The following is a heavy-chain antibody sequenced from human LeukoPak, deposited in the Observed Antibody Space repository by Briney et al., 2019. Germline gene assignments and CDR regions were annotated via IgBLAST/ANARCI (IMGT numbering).Heavy chain of an antibody. D-gene: IGHD3-16*01. Sequence: GGSLRLSCAASGFTFSSYAMSWVRQAPGKGLEWVSGISGSGGSTYYADSVRGRFTLSRGNSKNTLYLQMNSLRAEDTAVYYCAKAKSRGYFDYWGQGTLVTVSS. CDR1: GFTFSSYA. CDR3: AKAKSRGYFDY. CDR2: ISGSGGST. J-gene: IGHJ4*02. V-gene: IGHV3-23*01.